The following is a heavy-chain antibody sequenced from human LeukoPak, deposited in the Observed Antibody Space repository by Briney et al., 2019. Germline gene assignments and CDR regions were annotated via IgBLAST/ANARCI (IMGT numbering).Heavy chain of an antibody. Sequence: GGSLRLSCVVSGITLSNYGMSWVRQAPGKGLEWVAGISDSGGSTNYADSVKGRFTISRDNPKNTLYLQMNSLRAEDTAVYFCAKRGVVIRVILVGFHKAAYYFDSWGQGALVTVSS. CDR3: AKRGVVIRVILVGFHKAAYYFDS. CDR2: ISDSGGST. D-gene: IGHD3-10*01. J-gene: IGHJ4*02. CDR1: GITLSNYG. V-gene: IGHV3-23*01.